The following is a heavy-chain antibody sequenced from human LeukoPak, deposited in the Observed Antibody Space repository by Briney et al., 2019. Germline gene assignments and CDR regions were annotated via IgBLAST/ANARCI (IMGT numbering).Heavy chain of an antibody. CDR2: ISSSSSYI. D-gene: IGHD3-10*01. Sequence: PGGSLRLSCAASGFTFSSYSMNWVRQAPGKGLEWVSSISSSSSYIYYADSVKGRFTISRDNAKNSPYLQMNSLRAEDTAVYYCARDRDSGEHRVWGQGTLVTVSS. CDR1: GFTFSSYS. V-gene: IGHV3-21*01. CDR3: ARDRDSGEHRV. J-gene: IGHJ4*02.